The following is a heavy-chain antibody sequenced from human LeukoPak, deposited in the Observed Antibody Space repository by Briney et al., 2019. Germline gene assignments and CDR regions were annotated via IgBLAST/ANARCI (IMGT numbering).Heavy chain of an antibody. D-gene: IGHD3-16*02. Sequence: SGTLSLTCAVSGGSISSSNWWRWVRQPPGKGLEWIGEIYHSGSTNYNPSLKSRVTISVDKSKNQFSLKLSSVTAADTAVYYCARELYFSDYYYGMDVWGQGTTVTVSS. CDR1: GGSISSSNW. J-gene: IGHJ6*02. CDR3: ARELYFSDYYYGMDV. CDR2: IYHSGST. V-gene: IGHV4-4*02.